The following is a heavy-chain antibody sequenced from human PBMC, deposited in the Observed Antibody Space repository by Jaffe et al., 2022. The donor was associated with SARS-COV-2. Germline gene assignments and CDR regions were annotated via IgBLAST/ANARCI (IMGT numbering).Heavy chain of an antibody. D-gene: IGHD4-17*01. Sequence: QITLKESGPTLVKPAQTLTLTCSFSGFSLSTSGVAVGWIRQPPGRALEWLGIIYWDDDKRYSPSLKSRLTLTKDTSKNLVVLTMTSVDPVDTATYFCAHSLGGDTFDYWGQGTLVTVSS. CDR3: AHSLGGDTFDY. CDR2: IYWDDDK. V-gene: IGHV2-5*02. J-gene: IGHJ4*02. CDR1: GFSLSTSGVA.